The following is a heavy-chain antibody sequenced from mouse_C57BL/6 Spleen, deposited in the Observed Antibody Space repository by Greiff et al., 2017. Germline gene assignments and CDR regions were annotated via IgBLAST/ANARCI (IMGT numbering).Heavy chain of an antibody. CDR3: AGGGGYLDY. CDR1: GYTFTSYW. CDR2: IDPSDSET. V-gene: IGHV1-52*01. J-gene: IGHJ2*01. Sequence: QVQLQQPGAELVRPGSSVKLSCKASGYTFTSYWMHWVKQRPIQGLEWIGNIDPSDSETHYNQKFKDKDTLTVDKSSSTAYMQLSSLTSEDSAVYYCAGGGGYLDYWGQGTTLTVSS.